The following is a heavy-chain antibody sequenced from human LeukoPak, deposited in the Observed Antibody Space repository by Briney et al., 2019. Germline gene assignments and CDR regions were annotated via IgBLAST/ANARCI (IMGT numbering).Heavy chain of an antibody. D-gene: IGHD3-10*01. Sequence: PSETLSLTCTVSGGAISSYYWSWIRQPPGKGLEWIGGVNHSGSTNYNPSLKSRVTISVDTSKNQFSLRLSSVTAADTAVYYCASLGVWYGSGSTNYYYYYMDVWGKGTPVTVSS. J-gene: IGHJ6*03. CDR3: ASLGVWYGSGSTNYYYYYMDV. CDR2: VNHSGST. CDR1: GGAISSYY. V-gene: IGHV4-34*01.